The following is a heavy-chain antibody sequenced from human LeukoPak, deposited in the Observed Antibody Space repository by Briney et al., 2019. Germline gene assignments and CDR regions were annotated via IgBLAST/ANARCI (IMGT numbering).Heavy chain of an antibody. V-gene: IGHV3-23*01. CDR2: ISGSGGNT. Sequence: GGSLRLSCVASGFTFSNYAMSWVRQAPGKGLEWVSTISGSGGNTYFADSVKGRFTISRDNPKNTLYLQLNSLRAEDTAVYYCAGGGRDGYSSADFWGQGTLVTVSS. D-gene: IGHD5-24*01. CDR1: GFTFSNYA. J-gene: IGHJ4*02. CDR3: AGGGRDGYSSADF.